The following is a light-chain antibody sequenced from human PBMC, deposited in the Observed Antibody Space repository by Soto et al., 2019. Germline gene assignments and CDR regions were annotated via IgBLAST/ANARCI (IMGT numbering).Light chain of an antibody. CDR2: EVS. J-gene: IGLJ2*01. CDR1: SSDVGGYNY. CDR3: SSYTSSNTVI. Sequence: QSVLTQPVSVSGSPGQSITISCTGTSSDVGGYNYVSWYQQHPGKAPKLMIYEVSNRPSGVSNRFSGSKSGNTASLTISGLQAEDEADYYCSSYTSSNTVIFGGGTKLTVL. V-gene: IGLV2-14*01.